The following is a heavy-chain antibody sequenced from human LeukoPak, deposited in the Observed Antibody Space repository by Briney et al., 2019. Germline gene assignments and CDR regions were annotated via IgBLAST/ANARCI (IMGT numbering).Heavy chain of an antibody. CDR2: IYWNDHK. V-gene: IGHV2-5*01. D-gene: IGHD3-22*01. CDR3: AHTYDTGGNYYSRFVY. Sequence: SGPTLVKPTQTLTLTCTFSGFSLTTRGVGVGWIREPPGKALEWLTLIYWNDHKPYSPALRSRLTVTKDTSKNQVLLTMTNMDPVDTATYYCAHTYDTGGNYYSRFVYWGQGILVTVSS. CDR1: GFSLTTRGVG. J-gene: IGHJ4*02.